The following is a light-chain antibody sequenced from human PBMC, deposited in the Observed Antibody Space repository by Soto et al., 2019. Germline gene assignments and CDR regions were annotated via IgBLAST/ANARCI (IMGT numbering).Light chain of an antibody. CDR1: QGISSY. CDR3: QQYYSYPYT. J-gene: IGKJ2*01. CDR2: AAS. Sequence: AIRMTQSPSSLSASTGDRVTITCRASQGISSYLAWYQQKPGKAPKLLIYAASTLQSGVPSRFRGSGSGTYFTLTISCLQSEDFATYYCQQYYSYPYTFGQATKLQIK. V-gene: IGKV1-8*01.